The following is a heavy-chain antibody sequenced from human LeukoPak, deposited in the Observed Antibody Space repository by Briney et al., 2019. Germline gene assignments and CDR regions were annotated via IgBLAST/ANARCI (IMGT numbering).Heavy chain of an antibody. CDR3: ARVGYCSSTSCTSIPGYSSGWDLDAFDI. CDR2: IYSGGRT. D-gene: IGHD2-2*01. J-gene: IGHJ3*02. CDR1: GFTLSSYA. Sequence: GGSLRLSCAASGFTLSSYAMSWVRQAPGKGLEWVSVIYSGGRTYYADSVKGRFTISRDNSKNTLYLQMNSLRAEDTAVYYCARVGYCSSTSCTSIPGYSSGWDLDAFDIWGQGTMVTVSS. V-gene: IGHV3-66*01.